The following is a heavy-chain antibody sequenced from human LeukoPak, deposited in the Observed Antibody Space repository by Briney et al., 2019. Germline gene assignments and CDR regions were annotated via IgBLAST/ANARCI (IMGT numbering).Heavy chain of an antibody. Sequence: PSETLSLTCTVSGGSISSSSYYWGWIRQPPGKGLEWIANIYYSGITYHNPSLKSRVTISVDTSKNQFSLKLSSVTAADTAVYYCARVDPSGTGVPPGYYYYYGMDVWGQGTTVTVSS. D-gene: IGHD3-3*01. CDR2: IYYSGIT. CDR1: GGSISSSSYY. CDR3: ARVDPSGTGVPPGYYYYYGMDV. J-gene: IGHJ6*02. V-gene: IGHV4-39*07.